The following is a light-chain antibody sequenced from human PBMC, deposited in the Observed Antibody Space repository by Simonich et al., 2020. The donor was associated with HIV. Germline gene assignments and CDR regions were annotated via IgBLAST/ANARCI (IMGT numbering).Light chain of an antibody. Sequence: DIQLTQSPSTLSASVGDRVTITCRASPRMNIWLAWYQQKPGQAPNLLIYKASTLQSGVPSRFSGSGSGTEFTLTINSLQPDDFATYYCQVFNTYSLSFGGGTRVEIK. CDR1: PRMNIW. V-gene: IGKV1-5*03. CDR2: KAS. J-gene: IGKJ4*01. CDR3: QVFNTYSLS.